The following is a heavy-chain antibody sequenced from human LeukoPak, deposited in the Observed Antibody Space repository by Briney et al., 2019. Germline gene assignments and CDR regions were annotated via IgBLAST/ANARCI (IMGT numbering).Heavy chain of an antibody. CDR2: IYYSGST. J-gene: IGHJ6*03. V-gene: IGHV4-39*07. D-gene: IGHD3-22*01. CDR3: AKYYYDSSGYSFFSGPYYYYYMDV. Sequence: TTSETLSLTCTVSGGSISSSSYYWGWIRQPPGKGLEWIGSIYYSGSTYYNPSLKSRVTISVDTSKNQFSLKLSSVTAADTAVYYCAKYYYDSSGYSFFSGPYYYYYMDVWGKGTTVTVSS. CDR1: GGSISSSSYY.